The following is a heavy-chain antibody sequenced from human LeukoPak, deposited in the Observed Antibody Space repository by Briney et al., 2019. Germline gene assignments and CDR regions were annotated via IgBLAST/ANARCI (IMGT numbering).Heavy chain of an antibody. V-gene: IGHV3-7*01. J-gene: IGHJ6*03. D-gene: IGHD6-19*01. CDR1: GFTFSSYW. CDR2: IKQDGSEK. Sequence: GGSLRLSCAASGFTFSSYWMSWVRQAPGKGLEWVANIKQDGSEKYYVDSVKGRFTISRDNAKNSLYLQMSSLRAEDTAGYYCTRAPHESIAVAHTYMDGWGKGTTVTVSS. CDR3: TRAPHESIAVAHTYMDG.